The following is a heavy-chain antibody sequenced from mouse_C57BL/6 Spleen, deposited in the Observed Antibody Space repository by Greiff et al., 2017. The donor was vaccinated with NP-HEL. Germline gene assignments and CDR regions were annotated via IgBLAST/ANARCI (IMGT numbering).Heavy chain of an antibody. CDR1: GYTFTSYW. CDR3: ARYAYYGSSPSAMDY. Sequence: VQLQQPGAELVKPGASVKMSCKASGYTFTSYWITWVKQRPGQGLEWIGDIYPGSGSTNYNEKFKSKATLTVDKSSSTAYMQLSSLTSEDSAVYYCARYAYYGSSPSAMDYWGQGTSVTVSS. V-gene: IGHV1-55*01. CDR2: IYPGSGST. J-gene: IGHJ4*01. D-gene: IGHD1-1*01.